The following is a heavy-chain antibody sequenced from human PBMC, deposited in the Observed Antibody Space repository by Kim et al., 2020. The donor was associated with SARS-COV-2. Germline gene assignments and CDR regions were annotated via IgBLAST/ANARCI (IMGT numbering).Heavy chain of an antibody. V-gene: IGHV3-23*01. J-gene: IGHJ4*02. Sequence: YADSVKGRFTISRDNSKNTLYLQMNSLRAEDTAVYYCAKVDGDYVYYFDYWGQGTLVTVSS. CDR3: AKVDGDYVYYFDY. D-gene: IGHD4-17*01.